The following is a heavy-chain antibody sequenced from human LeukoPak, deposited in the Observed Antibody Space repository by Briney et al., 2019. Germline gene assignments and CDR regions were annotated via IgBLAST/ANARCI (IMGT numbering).Heavy chain of an antibody. CDR2: INHSGST. V-gene: IGHV4-34*01. D-gene: IGHD4-17*01. J-gene: IGHJ2*01. CDR3: ARRIALYYGDYGWYFDL. CDR1: GGSFSGYY. Sequence: SETLSLTCAVYGGSFSGYYWSWIRQPPGKGLEWIGEINHSGSTNYNPSLKSRVTVSVDTSKNQFSLKLSSVTAADTAVYYCARRIALYYGDYGWYFDLWGRGTLVTVSS.